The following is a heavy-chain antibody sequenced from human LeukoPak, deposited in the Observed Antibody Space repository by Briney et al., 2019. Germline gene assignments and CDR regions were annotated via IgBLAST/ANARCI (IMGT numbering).Heavy chain of an antibody. Sequence: SETLSLTCTVSGGSINTYYWSWIRQPPGKGLEWIGYIYYSGSTNYNPSLKSRVTISVDTSKNQFSLKLSSVTAADTAMYYCARRLSENRGVGYFDYWGQGTLVTVSS. J-gene: IGHJ4*02. V-gene: IGHV4-59*01. CDR3: ARRLSENRGVGYFDY. D-gene: IGHD3-16*02. CDR1: GGSINTYY. CDR2: IYYSGST.